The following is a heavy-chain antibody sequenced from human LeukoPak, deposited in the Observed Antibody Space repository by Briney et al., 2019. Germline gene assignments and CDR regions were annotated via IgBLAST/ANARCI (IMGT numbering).Heavy chain of an antibody. V-gene: IGHV4-59*11. CDR3: ARIRYGSNIYRYYFMDV. D-gene: IGHD3-10*01. CDR2: VYYSGDS. CDR1: GASINSHY. J-gene: IGHJ6*03. Sequence: SETLSLTCTVSGASINSHYWSWLRQPPGKGLEWIGYVYYSGDSSYNPSLNSRVTMSVDTSNKQFSLRLSSVTAADTALYFCARIRYGSNIYRYYFMDVWGEGTTVTVSS.